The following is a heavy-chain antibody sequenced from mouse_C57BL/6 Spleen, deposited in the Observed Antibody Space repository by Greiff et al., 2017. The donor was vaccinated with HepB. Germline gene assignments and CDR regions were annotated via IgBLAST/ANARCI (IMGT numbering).Heavy chain of an antibody. CDR3: ARSPYGGGYAMDY. V-gene: IGHV1-81*01. J-gene: IGHJ4*01. D-gene: IGHD1-1*01. CDR1: GYTFTSYG. Sequence: VQLQESGAELARPGASVKLSCKASGYTFTSYGISWVKQRTGQGLEWIGEIYPRSGNTYYNEKFKGKATLTADKSSSTAYMELRSLTSEDSAVYFCARSPYGGGYAMDYWGQGTSVTVSS. CDR2: IYPRSGNT.